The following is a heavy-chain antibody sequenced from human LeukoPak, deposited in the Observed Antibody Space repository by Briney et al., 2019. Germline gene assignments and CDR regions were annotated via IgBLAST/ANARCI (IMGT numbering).Heavy chain of an antibody. V-gene: IGHV6-1*01. D-gene: IGHD6-19*01. CDR3: ARDLGNTGWYTFDY. CDR1: GDSVSSINGA. Sequence: SQTLSLTCAISGDSVSSINGAWNWIRQSPSRGLEWLGRTYFRSRWYNEFAESLKGRMTIDPDTSKNQFSLQLTSVTPEDTAVYYCARDLGNTGWYTFDYWGQGTLDTVSS. J-gene: IGHJ4*02. CDR2: TYFRSRWYN.